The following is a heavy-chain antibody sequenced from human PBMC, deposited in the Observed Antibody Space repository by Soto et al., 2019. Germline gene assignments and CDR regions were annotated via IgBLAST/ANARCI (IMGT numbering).Heavy chain of an antibody. CDR1: GFICSGKS. Sequence: QVQLVESGGGVVQPGGSLSLSCAPSGFICSGKSWHWFRRPPAKGLEWLAVIPYDGNTQNYADPVKGRFTVSRDNSNNILYVEMNNLRDEDTAMYYCAKETNAYEINFWGQGTLVTVSP. CDR3: AKETNAYEINF. D-gene: IGHD3-9*01. V-gene: IGHV3-30-3*01. CDR2: IPYDGNTQ. J-gene: IGHJ4*02.